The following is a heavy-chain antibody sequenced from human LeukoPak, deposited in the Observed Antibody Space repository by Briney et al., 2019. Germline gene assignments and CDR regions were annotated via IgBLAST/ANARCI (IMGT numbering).Heavy chain of an antibody. V-gene: IGHV3-7*03. Sequence: GGSLRLSCAASGLNFGSCWMSWVRQAPGKGLEWVANINWDGSGEYYVDSVKGRFTISRDNARNSVYLQMNSLRAEDTAMYYCARIERPGGDNWFDPWGQGTLVTVSS. D-gene: IGHD1-1*01. CDR3: ARIERPGGDNWFDP. CDR2: INWDGSGE. J-gene: IGHJ5*02. CDR1: GLNFGSCW.